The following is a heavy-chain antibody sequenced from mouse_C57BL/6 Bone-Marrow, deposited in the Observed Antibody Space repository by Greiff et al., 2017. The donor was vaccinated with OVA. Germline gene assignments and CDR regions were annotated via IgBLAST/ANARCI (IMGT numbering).Heavy chain of an antibody. J-gene: IGHJ1*03. V-gene: IGHV1-59*01. CDR1: GYTFTSYW. Sequence: QVQLQQPGAELVRPGTSVKLSCKASGYTFTSYWMHWVKQRPGQGLEWIGVIDPSDSYTNYNQKFKGKATLTVDTSSSTAYMQLSSLTSEDSAVYYCARHYYGSSYGYFDVWGTGTMVTVSS. D-gene: IGHD1-1*01. CDR3: ARHYYGSSYGYFDV. CDR2: IDPSDSYT.